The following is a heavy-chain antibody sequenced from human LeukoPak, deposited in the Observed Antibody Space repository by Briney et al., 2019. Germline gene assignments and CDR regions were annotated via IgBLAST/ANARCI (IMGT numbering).Heavy chain of an antibody. Sequence: GASVKVSCKASGHTFTSYDINWVRQATGQGLEWMGWMNPNSGNTAYAQKFQGRVTMTRDTSTSTVYMELSSLRSEDTAVYYCARDFTLDSSGYDFDYWGQGTLVTVSS. V-gene: IGHV1-8*02. CDR3: ARDFTLDSSGYDFDY. CDR2: MNPNSGNT. J-gene: IGHJ4*02. CDR1: GHTFTSYD. D-gene: IGHD3-22*01.